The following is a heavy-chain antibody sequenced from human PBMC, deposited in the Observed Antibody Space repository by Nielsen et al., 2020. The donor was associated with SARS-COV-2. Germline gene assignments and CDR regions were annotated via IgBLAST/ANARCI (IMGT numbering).Heavy chain of an antibody. Sequence: GGSLRLSCAASGFTVSSNYMSWVRQAPGKGLEWVSVIYSGGSTYYADSVKGRFTISRDNSKNTLYLQMNSLRAEDTAVYYCARGGGSGWYGFDYYHYGMDVWGQGTTVTVSS. V-gene: IGHV3-53*01. CDR1: GFTVSSNY. D-gene: IGHD6-19*01. J-gene: IGHJ6*02. CDR2: IYSGGST. CDR3: ARGGGSGWYGFDYYHYGMDV.